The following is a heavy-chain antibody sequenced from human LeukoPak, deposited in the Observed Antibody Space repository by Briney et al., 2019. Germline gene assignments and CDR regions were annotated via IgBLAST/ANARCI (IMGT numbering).Heavy chain of an antibody. D-gene: IGHD3-10*01. CDR2: IYYSGST. V-gene: IGHV4-30-4*01. J-gene: IGHJ5*02. CDR3: ARSHGSGSYYKIRHAARGSNWFDP. CDR1: GGSISSGDYY. Sequence: KASQTLSLTCTVSGGSISSGDYYWSWIRQPPGKGLEWIGYIYYSGSTYYNPSLKSRVTISVDTSKNQFSLKLSSVTAADTAVYFCARSHGSGSYYKIRHAARGSNWFDPWGQGTLVTVSS.